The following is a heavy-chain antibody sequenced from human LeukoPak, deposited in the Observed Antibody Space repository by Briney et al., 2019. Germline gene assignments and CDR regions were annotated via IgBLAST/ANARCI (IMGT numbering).Heavy chain of an antibody. CDR2: IWYDGSNK. CDR1: GFTFSSYG. J-gene: IGHJ4*02. V-gene: IGHV3-33*01. Sequence: GGSLRLSCAASGFTFSSYGMHWVRHAPGKGLEWVAVIWYDGSNKYYADSVKGRFTISRDNSKNTLYMQMNSLRVEDTAVYYCARDYRGRRTAMDWGQGTLVTVSS. CDR3: ARDYRGRRTAMD. D-gene: IGHD5-18*01.